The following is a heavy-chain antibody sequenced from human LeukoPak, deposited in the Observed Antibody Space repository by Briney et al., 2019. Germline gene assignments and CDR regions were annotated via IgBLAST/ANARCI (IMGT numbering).Heavy chain of an antibody. D-gene: IGHD6-6*01. CDR3: ARAGFALAPHRGTPFDY. V-gene: IGHV4-59*12. J-gene: IGHJ4*02. Sequence: SETLSLTCNVSGDSITTYYWSWIRQPPGKGLEWIGYIYYSVTSDYNPSLKSRVTISVDTSKNQFSLRLTSVTAADTAVYYCARAGFALAPHRGTPFDYWGQGTLVTVSS. CDR2: IYYSVTS. CDR1: GDSITTYY.